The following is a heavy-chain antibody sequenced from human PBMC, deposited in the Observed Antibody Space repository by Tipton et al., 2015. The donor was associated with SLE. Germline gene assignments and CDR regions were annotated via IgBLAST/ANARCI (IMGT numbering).Heavy chain of an antibody. J-gene: IGHJ2*01. V-gene: IGHV3-30*04. CDR3: ARCPVVATLRRYWYFDL. D-gene: IGHD2-15*01. CDR2: ISYDGSVE. Sequence: AVSGFIFSDYTMHWVRQAPGEGLEWVAVISYDGSVEYFADSVKGRFTISRDNSNNTVYLQMNSLRAEDTAVYYCARCPVVATLRRYWYFDLWGRGTLVTVSS. CDR1: GFIFSDYT.